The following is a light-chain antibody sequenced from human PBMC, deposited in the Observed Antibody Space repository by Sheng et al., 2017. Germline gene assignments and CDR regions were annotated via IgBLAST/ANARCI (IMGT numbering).Light chain of an antibody. CDR1: QSISNW. CDR2: KAS. Sequence: DIQMTQSPSTLSASVGDRVTITCRVSQSISNWLAWYQQKPGKAPKLLIYKASSSESGVPLRFSGSGSGTEFTLTIRSLQPDDFATYHCQQYDSYPLTFGGGTKVEIK. V-gene: IGKV1-5*03. CDR3: QQYDSYPLT. J-gene: IGKJ4*01.